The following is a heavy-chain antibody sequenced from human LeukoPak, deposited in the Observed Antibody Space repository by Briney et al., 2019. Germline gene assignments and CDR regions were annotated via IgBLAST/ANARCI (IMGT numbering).Heavy chain of an antibody. CDR2: IYTSGST. J-gene: IGHJ6*03. V-gene: IGHV4-4*07. Sequence: SETLSLTCTVSGGSISSYYWSWIRQPAGKGLEWIGRIYTSGSTNYNPSLKSRVTMSVDTSKNQFSLKLSSVTAADTAVYYCARDQRYQLLFDGYYYYYMDVWGKGTTVTISS. D-gene: IGHD2-2*01. CDR3: ARDQRYQLLFDGYYYYYMDV. CDR1: GGSISSYY.